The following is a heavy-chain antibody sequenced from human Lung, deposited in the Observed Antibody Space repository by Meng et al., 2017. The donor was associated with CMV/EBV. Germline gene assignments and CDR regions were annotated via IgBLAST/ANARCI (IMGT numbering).Heavy chain of an antibody. V-gene: IGHV3-73*01. Sequence: GGSLRLSCAASGFTFSGSAMHWVRQASGKGLEWVGRIRSKANSYATAYAASVKGRFTISRDDSKNTAYLQMNSLKTEDTAVYYCTRRGPAAMGGMDVWGQGPTVNVAS. J-gene: IGHJ6*02. CDR1: GFTFSGSA. D-gene: IGHD2-2*01. CDR3: TRRGPAAMGGMDV. CDR2: IRSKANSYAT.